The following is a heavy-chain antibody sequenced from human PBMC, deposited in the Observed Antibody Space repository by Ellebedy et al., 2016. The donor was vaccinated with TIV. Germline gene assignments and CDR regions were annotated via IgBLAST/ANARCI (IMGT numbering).Heavy chain of an antibody. CDR2: IKTDGSKT. V-gene: IGHV3-7*01. Sequence: GGSLRLSXAASGFSFSNYWMSWVRQAPGKGLEWVANIKTDGSKTNYVDSVKGRFTISRDNAKNSLYLQMNSLTAEDTAVYYCAKGGGATVTTTAYGMDVWGQGTTVTVSS. CDR3: AKGGGATVTTTAYGMDV. CDR1: GFSFSNYW. D-gene: IGHD4-17*01. J-gene: IGHJ6*02.